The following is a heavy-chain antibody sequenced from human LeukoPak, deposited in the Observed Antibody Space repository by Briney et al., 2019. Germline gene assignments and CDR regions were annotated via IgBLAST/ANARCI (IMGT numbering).Heavy chain of an antibody. J-gene: IGHJ6*02. V-gene: IGHV4-34*01. CDR2: INHSGNT. D-gene: IGHD3-16*01. CDR3: AGPALGARPLYGMDV. Sequence: SETLSLTCAVYGGSFSGYYWSWIRQPPGKGLEWIGEINHSGNTNYNPSLKSRVTISVDMSKNQFSLKLTSVTAADTAVYYCAGPALGARPLYGMDVWGQGTTVTVSS. CDR1: GGSFSGYY.